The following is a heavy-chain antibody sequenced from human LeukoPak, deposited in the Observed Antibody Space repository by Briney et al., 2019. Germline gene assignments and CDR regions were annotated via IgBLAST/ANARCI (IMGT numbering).Heavy chain of an antibody. V-gene: IGHV1-2*02. Sequence: ASVKVSCKASGYTFTGYYMHWVRQAPGQGLEWMGWINPNSGGTNYAQKFQGRVTMTRDTSISTAYMELSRLRSDDTAVYYCAREGGIVVVPAASWFDPWGQGTLVTVSS. D-gene: IGHD2-2*01. CDR2: INPNSGGT. CDR1: GYTFTGYY. J-gene: IGHJ5*02. CDR3: AREGGIVVVPAASWFDP.